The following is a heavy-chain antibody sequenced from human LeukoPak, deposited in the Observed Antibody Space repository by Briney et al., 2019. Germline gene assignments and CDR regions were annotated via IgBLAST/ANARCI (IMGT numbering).Heavy chain of an antibody. V-gene: IGHV4-59*08. CDR1: GDSISNYY. CDR3: ARHITYYYDSSGHAFDV. D-gene: IGHD3-22*01. CDR2: IYYSGST. J-gene: IGHJ3*01. Sequence: SETLSLTCTVSGDSISNYYWSWIRQPPGKGLEWIGYIYYSGSTNYNPSLKSRVTISLDTSTNQFSLKLNSVTAVDTAVYYCARHITYYYDSSGHAFDVWGQGTTVTVSS.